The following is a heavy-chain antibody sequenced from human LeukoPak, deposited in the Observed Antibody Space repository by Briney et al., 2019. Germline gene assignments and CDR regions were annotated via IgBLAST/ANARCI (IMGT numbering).Heavy chain of an antibody. D-gene: IGHD4-17*01. Sequence: ASVKVSCKASGYTFTSYGISWVRQAPGQGLEWMGWISAYNGNTNYAQKLQGRVTMTTDTSTSAAYMELRSLRSDDTAVYYCARGGDYGDYRPYYFDYWGQGTLVTVSS. J-gene: IGHJ4*02. CDR1: GYTFTSYG. V-gene: IGHV1-18*01. CDR2: ISAYNGNT. CDR3: ARGGDYGDYRPYYFDY.